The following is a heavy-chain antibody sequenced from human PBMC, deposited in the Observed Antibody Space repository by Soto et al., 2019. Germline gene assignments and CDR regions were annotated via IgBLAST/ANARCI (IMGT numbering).Heavy chain of an antibody. CDR2: INHSGST. V-gene: IGHV4-34*01. D-gene: IGHD2-8*01. CDR3: ARGMGRYFDL. J-gene: IGHJ2*01. CDR1: GGSFSGYY. Sequence: PSDTLCLTCAVYGGSFSGYYWSWIRQPPGKGLEWIGEINHSGSTNYNPSLKSRVTISVDTSKNQFSLKLSSVTAADTAVYCCARGMGRYFDLWGRGTLVTVS.